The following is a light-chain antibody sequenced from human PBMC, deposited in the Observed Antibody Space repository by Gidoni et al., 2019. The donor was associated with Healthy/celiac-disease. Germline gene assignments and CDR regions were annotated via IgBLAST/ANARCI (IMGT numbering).Light chain of an antibody. Sequence: DIQMTQSPSSLSASVGDRVTITCRASQSISSYFNWYQQKPGKAPKLLIYAASSLQSGVPSRFSGSGSGTDFTLTISSLQPEDCATYYCRQSYSTPRTFGEGTKVKIK. V-gene: IGKV1-39*01. J-gene: IGKJ1*01. CDR3: RQSYSTPRT. CDR2: AAS. CDR1: QSISSY.